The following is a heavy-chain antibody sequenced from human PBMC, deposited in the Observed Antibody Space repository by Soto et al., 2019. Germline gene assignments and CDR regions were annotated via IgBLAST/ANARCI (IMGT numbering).Heavy chain of an antibody. CDR2: ISSGSSYI. D-gene: IGHD3-10*01. Sequence: PGGSLRLSCAASGFTFSSYNMNWVRQAPGKGLEWVSSISSGSSYIYYADSVKGRFTISRDNAKNSLYLQMNSLRAEDTAVYYCARDRMGLNTDYGSGSYYPHPTDYWGQGTLVTVSS. J-gene: IGHJ4*02. CDR1: GFTFSSYN. V-gene: IGHV3-21*01. CDR3: ARDRMGLNTDYGSGSYYPHPTDY.